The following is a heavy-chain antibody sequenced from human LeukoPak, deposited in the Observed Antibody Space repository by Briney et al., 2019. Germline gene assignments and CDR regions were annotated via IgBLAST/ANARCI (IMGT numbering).Heavy chain of an antibody. Sequence: SETLCLTCTVSGGSISSYYWSWIRQPPGKGLEWIGYIYYSGSTSYNPSLKSRVTISVDTSKNQFSLKLSSVTAADTAVYYCERESHYDSSGYFKGKNWFDPWGQGTLVTVSS. J-gene: IGHJ5*02. CDR1: GGSISSYY. CDR2: IYYSGST. V-gene: IGHV4-59*01. CDR3: ERESHYDSSGYFKGKNWFDP. D-gene: IGHD3-22*01.